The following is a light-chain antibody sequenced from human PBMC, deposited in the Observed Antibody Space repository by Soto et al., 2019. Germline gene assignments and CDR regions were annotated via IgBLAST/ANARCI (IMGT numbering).Light chain of an antibody. CDR1: QSVYINS. Sequence: EIVLTQSPGTLSLSPGERATLSCRASQSVYINSLVWYQQKPGQPPRLLIYGAATRASDVPDRFSGSGSGADFALTIDRLEPEDFALYYCQQYGTSPLTFGPGTRVD. V-gene: IGKV3-20*01. J-gene: IGKJ3*01. CDR2: GAA. CDR3: QQYGTSPLT.